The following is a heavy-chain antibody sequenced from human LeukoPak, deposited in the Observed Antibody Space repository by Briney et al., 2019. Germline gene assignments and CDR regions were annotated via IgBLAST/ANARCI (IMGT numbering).Heavy chain of an antibody. V-gene: IGHV3-9*01. CDR3: AKAGCSSTTCYTNC. CDR2: ISWNSGSI. D-gene: IGHD2-2*02. J-gene: IGHJ4*02. CDR1: GFTFDDYA. Sequence: GGSLRLSCAASGFTFDDYAMHWVRHAPGKGLEWVSGISWNSGSIGYADSVKGRFTISRDNAKNSLYLQMNSLRAEDTALYYCAKAGCSSTTCYTNCWGQGTLVTVSS.